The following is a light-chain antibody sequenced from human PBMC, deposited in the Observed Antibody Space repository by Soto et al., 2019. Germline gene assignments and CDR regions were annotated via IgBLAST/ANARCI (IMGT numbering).Light chain of an antibody. CDR2: EVS. J-gene: IGLJ1*01. V-gene: IGLV2-18*02. CDR3: SSYTSSSTLGV. Sequence: QSALTQPPPVSGSPGQSVTISCTGTSSDVGSYNRVSWYQQPPGTAPKLMIYEVSNRPSGVPDRFSGSKSGNTASLTISGLQAEDEADYYCSSYTSSSTLGVFGTGTKVTVL. CDR1: SSDVGSYNR.